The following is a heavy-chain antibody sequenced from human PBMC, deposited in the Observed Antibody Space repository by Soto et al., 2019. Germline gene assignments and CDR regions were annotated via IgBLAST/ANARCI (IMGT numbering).Heavy chain of an antibody. CDR1: GYTFTSYA. J-gene: IGHJ4*02. CDR3: ARLGSSWYSPAY. Sequence: ASVKVSCKASGYTFTSYAIHLVRQAPGQRLEWMGWINAGNGNTKYSQKFQGRVTITRDTSASTAYMELSSLRSEDTAVYYCARLGSSWYSPAYWGQGTLVTVSS. CDR2: INAGNGNT. D-gene: IGHD6-13*01. V-gene: IGHV1-3*01.